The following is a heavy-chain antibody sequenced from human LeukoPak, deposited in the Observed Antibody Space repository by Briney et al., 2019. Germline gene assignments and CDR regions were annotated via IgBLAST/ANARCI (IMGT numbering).Heavy chain of an antibody. CDR3: TTDSSGSYLPLDAFDI. CDR2: IKSKTDGGTT. CDR1: GFTFSNAW. J-gene: IGHJ3*02. D-gene: IGHD1-26*01. V-gene: IGHV3-15*01. Sequence: GGSLRLSCAASGFTFSNAWMSWVRQAPGKGLERVGRIKSKTDGGTTDYGAPVKGRFTISRDDSKNTLYLQMNSLKTEHTAVYYCTTDSSGSYLPLDAFDIWGEGTMVTVSS.